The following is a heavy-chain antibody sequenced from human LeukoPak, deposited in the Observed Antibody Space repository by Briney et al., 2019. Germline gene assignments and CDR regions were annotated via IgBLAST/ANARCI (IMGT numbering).Heavy chain of an antibody. CDR3: ARDPGYSSSWYYFDY. Sequence: PSETLSLTCTVSGGSISSGSYYWSWIRQPAGKGLEWIGRIYTSGSTIYNPSLKSRVTISVDTSKNQFSLKLSSVTAADTAVYYCARDPGYSSSWYYFDYWGQGTLVTVSS. V-gene: IGHV4-61*02. J-gene: IGHJ4*02. D-gene: IGHD6-13*01. CDR1: GGSISSGSYY. CDR2: IYTSGST.